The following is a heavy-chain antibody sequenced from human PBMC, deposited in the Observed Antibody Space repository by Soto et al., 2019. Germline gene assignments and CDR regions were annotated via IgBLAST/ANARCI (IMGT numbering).Heavy chain of an antibody. CDR1: GFTFSSYA. CDR3: ENVDVVLLFWEYQHYFDC. V-gene: IGHV3-23*01. CDR2: ISGSGGST. D-gene: IGHD3-10*01. Sequence: EVQLLESGGGLVQPGGSLRLSCAASGFTFSSYAMSWVRQAPGKGPEWVSAISGSGGSTYYADSVKGRFTISRDNSENTLYVQRNSLRAEDTAVYDCENVDVVLLFWEYQHYFDCWCRGTLLSVS. J-gene: IGHJ4*01.